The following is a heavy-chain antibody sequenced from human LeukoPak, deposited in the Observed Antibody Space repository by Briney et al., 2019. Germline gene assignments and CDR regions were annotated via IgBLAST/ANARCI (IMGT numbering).Heavy chain of an antibody. J-gene: IGHJ4*02. CDR3: AKYDSGYSLDY. V-gene: IGHV3-53*01. D-gene: IGHD4-23*01. Sequence: GGSLRLSCAASGFSVSSFYISWVRQSPGKGLEWLAIIYTTARTYYADSVKGRFTVSRDNSQNTLYLQMNSLRAEDTAIYFCAKYDSGYSLDYWGQGTLVIVSS. CDR1: GFSVSSFY. CDR2: IYTTART.